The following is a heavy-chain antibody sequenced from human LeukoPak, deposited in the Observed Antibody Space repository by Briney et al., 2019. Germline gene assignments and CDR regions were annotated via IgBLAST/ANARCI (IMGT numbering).Heavy chain of an antibody. CDR2: INPSGGST. Sequence: GASVKVSCKASGYTFTSYYMHWVRQAPGQGFEWMGIINPSGGSTSYAQNFQGRVTVTRDTSTTTVHMELRGLRSEDTAVYYCARDQEGFDYWGQGTVVTVSS. V-gene: IGHV1-46*01. CDR3: ARDQEGFDY. CDR1: GYTFTSYY. J-gene: IGHJ4*02.